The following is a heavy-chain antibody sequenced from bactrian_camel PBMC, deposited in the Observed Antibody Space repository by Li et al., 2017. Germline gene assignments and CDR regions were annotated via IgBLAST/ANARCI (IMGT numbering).Heavy chain of an antibody. CDR2: ISTGGTT. V-gene: IGHV3-1*01. CDR3: NVHCPRKGVQW. CDR1: GLTFKDYN. Sequence: VQLVESGGGLVQAGGSLRLSCTISGLTFKDYNIGWFRQAPGKGLEWVSVISTGGTTNYADALKGRFTISRDNAKNTVYLQMSSLKPEDTAMYYCNVHCPRKGVQWWGQGTQVTVS. D-gene: IGHD2*01. J-gene: IGHJ4*01.